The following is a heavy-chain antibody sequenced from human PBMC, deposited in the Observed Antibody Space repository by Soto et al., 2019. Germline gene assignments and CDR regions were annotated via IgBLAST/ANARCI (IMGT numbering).Heavy chain of an antibody. Sequence: PSETLSLTCAVYGGSFSGYYWSWIRQPPGKGLEWIGEINHSGSTNYNPSLKSRVTISVDTSKNQFSLKLSSVTAADTAVYYCARGKLYYYDSSGYSRHYYGMDVWGQGTTVTVPS. CDR1: GGSFSGYY. CDR2: INHSGST. J-gene: IGHJ6*02. CDR3: ARGKLYYYDSSGYSRHYYGMDV. D-gene: IGHD3-22*01. V-gene: IGHV4-34*01.